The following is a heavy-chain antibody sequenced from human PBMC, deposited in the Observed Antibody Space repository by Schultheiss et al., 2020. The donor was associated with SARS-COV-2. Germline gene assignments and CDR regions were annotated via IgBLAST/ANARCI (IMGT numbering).Heavy chain of an antibody. CDR1: GFTFSSYW. J-gene: IGHJ4*02. CDR3: ATIWPLSGGWAY. CDR2: INSDGSST. D-gene: IGHD6-19*01. Sequence: GGSLRLTCAASGFTFSSYWMHWVRQAPGKGLVWVSRINSDGSSTSYADSVKGRFTSSRDNSKNTLYLQMNSLRVEDTAIYYCATIWPLSGGWAYWGQGTLVTVSS. V-gene: IGHV3-74*01.